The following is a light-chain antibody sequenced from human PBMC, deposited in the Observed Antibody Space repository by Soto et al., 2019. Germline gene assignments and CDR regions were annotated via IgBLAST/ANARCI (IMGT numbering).Light chain of an antibody. J-gene: IGLJ1*01. V-gene: IGLV2-11*01. CDR1: NSNLGDYNY. CDR3: CSSAGTYTYV. Sequence: QSVLTQPRSVSGSPGQSVAISCTGTNSNLGDYNYVSWYQQHPGKAPKLMISDVSKRPSGVPDRFSGSKSGNTASLTISGLQAEDEADYYCCSSAGTYTYVFGTGNKLTVL. CDR2: DVS.